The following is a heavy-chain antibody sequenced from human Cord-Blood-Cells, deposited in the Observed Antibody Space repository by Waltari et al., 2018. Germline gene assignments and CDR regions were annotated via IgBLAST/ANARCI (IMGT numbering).Heavy chain of an antibody. D-gene: IGHD3-9*01. J-gene: IGHJ4*02. CDR3: ARTTDILTGYYDY. CDR1: GGSIISSNW. Sequence: QVQLQESGPGLVKPSGTLSLTCAVSGGSIISSNWWSWVREPPGKGLEGIGEIYHSGSTHSTPPLRYRVTISVDKSKNQFSVKLSSVTAAVTAVYYCARTTDILTGYYDYWGQGTLVTVSS. V-gene: IGHV4-4*02. CDR2: IYHSGST.